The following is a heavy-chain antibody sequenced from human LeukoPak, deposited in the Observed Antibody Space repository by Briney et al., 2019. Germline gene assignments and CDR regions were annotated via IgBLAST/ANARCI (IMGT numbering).Heavy chain of an antibody. D-gene: IGHD3-10*01. CDR1: GFTFSSYA. J-gene: IGHJ4*02. Sequence: GGSLSLCCAASGFTFSSYAMHWVRQAPGKGLEWVAVISYDGSNKYYADSVKGRFTISRDNSKNTLYLQMNSLRAEDTAVYYCARDLHYYGSGRYDYSDQGTLVTVSS. CDR3: ARDLHYYGSGRYDY. CDR2: ISYDGSNK. V-gene: IGHV3-30*04.